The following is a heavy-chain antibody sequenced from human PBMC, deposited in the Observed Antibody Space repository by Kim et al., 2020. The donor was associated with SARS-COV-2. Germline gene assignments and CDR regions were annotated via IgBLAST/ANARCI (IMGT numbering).Heavy chain of an antibody. CDR1: GFTFSDFA. V-gene: IGHV3-30*04. J-gene: IGHJ3*01. CDR2: ISDDANNK. CDR3: ARGGYSSSWSIGEAFDF. Sequence: GGSLRLSCAASGFTFSDFAFHWVRQAPGKGLEWVAVISDDANNKYDAESVKGRFTISRDNSKNTLYLQMNSLRAEDTAVYYCARGGYSSSWSIGEAFDFCGQGTMVTVSS. D-gene: IGHD6-13*01.